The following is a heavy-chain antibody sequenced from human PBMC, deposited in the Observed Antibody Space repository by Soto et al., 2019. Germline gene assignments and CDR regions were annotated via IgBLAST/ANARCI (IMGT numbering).Heavy chain of an antibody. Sequence: EVQLVESGGGLVKPGGSLRLSCAASGFTFSSYSMNWVRQAPGKGLEWVSSISSSSSYIYYADSVKGRFTISRDNAKNSLYLQMNSLRAEDTAVYYCARADSSGWSLYLYYYYYGMDVWGQGTTVTVSS. CDR1: GFTFSSYS. V-gene: IGHV3-21*01. CDR3: ARADSSGWSLYLYYYYYGMDV. D-gene: IGHD6-19*01. CDR2: ISSSSSYI. J-gene: IGHJ6*02.